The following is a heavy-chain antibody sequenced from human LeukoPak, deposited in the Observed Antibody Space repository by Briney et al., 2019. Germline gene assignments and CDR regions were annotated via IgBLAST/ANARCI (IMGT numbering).Heavy chain of an antibody. CDR1: GFTFSDYY. V-gene: IGHV3-11*05. J-gene: IGHJ5*02. D-gene: IGHD3-3*01. CDR2: ISSSSSYT. Sequence: GGSLRLSCAASGFTFSDYYMSWIRQAPGKGLEWVSFISSSSSYTNYADSVQGRFTISRDNAKNSLYLQMNSLRAEDTAVYYCARVLYWFDHWGQGTLVTVSS. CDR3: ARVLYWFDH.